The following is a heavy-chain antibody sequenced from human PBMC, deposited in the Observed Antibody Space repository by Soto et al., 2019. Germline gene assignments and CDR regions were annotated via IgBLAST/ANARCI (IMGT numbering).Heavy chain of an antibody. CDR3: ARALATDY. CDR2: INPSGGTT. J-gene: IGHJ4*02. CDR1: GYTFTNYY. Sequence: ASVKVSCKASGYTFTNYYIHWVRQAPGQGLEWVGVINPSGGTTTYAQKFQGRVTMTRDTSTNTVYMALSRVRSDDTAVYYCARALATDYWGQGTLVTVSS. V-gene: IGHV1-46*01.